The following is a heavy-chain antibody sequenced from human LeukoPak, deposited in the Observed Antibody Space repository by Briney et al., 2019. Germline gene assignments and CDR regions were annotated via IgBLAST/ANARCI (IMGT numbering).Heavy chain of an antibody. D-gene: IGHD3-22*01. V-gene: IGHV3-7*01. CDR2: IRKDESVK. CDR3: ARDDNYYDTSGHFFDAFTL. CDR1: GFTFSTYW. Sequence: PGGSLRLSCAASGFTFSTYWMSWVRRAPGKGLEWVANIRKDESVKHYVDSVKGRFTISRDNAKNLLYLQMNRLRVEDTAVYFCARDDNYYDTSGHFFDAFTLWGQGTMVTVSS. J-gene: IGHJ3*01.